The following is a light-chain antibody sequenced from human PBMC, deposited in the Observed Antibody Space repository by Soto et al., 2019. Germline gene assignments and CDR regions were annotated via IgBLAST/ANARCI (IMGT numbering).Light chain of an antibody. CDR1: QSVSSYY. V-gene: IGKV3-20*01. CDR2: AAS. CDR3: QQYGSSPET. Sequence: IVLTQSPGTLSLSPGERATLSCRASQSVSSYYLAWYQQKPGQAPRLLIYAASSRATGIPDRFSGSGSGTDFTLTISRLEPEDFAVYYCQQYGSSPETFGQGTKVDI. J-gene: IGKJ1*01.